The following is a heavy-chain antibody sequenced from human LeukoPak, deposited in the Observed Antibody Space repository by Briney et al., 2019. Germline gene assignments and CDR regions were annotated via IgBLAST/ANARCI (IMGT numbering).Heavy chain of an antibody. Sequence: GGSLTLSCAGSGFTVSNYAMNWVRQAPGQGLEWVSYISGGGTTIYYADSVKGRFTISRDNARNSLYLHMNSLRAEDTAVYYCATETENSNYDAFDIWGQGTMVTVSS. V-gene: IGHV3-48*03. CDR2: ISGGGTTI. CDR3: ATETENSNYDAFDI. CDR1: GFTVSNYA. J-gene: IGHJ3*02. D-gene: IGHD4-11*01.